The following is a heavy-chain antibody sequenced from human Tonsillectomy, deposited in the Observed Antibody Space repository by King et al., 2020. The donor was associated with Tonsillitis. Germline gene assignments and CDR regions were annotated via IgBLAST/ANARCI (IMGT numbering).Heavy chain of an antibody. CDR3: ARAPNRLNAFAI. J-gene: IGHJ3*02. CDR1: GFTFSSYS. Sequence: VQLVESGGGLVKPGGSLRLSCAASGFTFSSYSMNWVRQAPGKGLEWVSLISSDGGYRYYADSVKGRFTISRDNAKNSLYLQMNSLRAEDTAVYYCARAPNRLNAFAIWGQGTMVTVSS. D-gene: IGHD3-16*01. CDR2: ISSDGGYR. V-gene: IGHV3-21*01.